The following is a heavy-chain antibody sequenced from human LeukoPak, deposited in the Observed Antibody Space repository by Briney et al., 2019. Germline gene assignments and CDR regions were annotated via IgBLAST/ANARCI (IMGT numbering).Heavy chain of an antibody. J-gene: IGHJ4*02. CDR2: IYTSGGT. Sequence: PSETLSLTCTVSGGSISSYCWSWIRQPAGKGLEWIGRIYTSGGTDYNPSLKSQVTISVDTSKNQFSLKVSSVTAADTAVYYCARERDRGVTSPYFDHWGQGTLVTVSS. CDR3: ARERDRGVTSPYFDH. V-gene: IGHV4-4*07. D-gene: IGHD2-21*02. CDR1: GGSISSYC.